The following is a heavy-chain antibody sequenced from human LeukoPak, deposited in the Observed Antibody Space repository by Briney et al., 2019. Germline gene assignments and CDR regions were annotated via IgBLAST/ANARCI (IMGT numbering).Heavy chain of an antibody. D-gene: IGHD3-22*01. J-gene: IGHJ3*02. Sequence: KAGGSLRLSCAASGFTFSSYSMNWVRQAPGKGLEWVSLISSSSSYIYYADSVKGRFTISRDNAKNSLYLQMNSLRAEDTAVYYCARDRETYYYHRSGYSDAFDIWGQGTMVTVSS. CDR1: GFTFSSYS. CDR2: ISSSSSYI. V-gene: IGHV3-21*01. CDR3: ARDRETYYYHRSGYSDAFDI.